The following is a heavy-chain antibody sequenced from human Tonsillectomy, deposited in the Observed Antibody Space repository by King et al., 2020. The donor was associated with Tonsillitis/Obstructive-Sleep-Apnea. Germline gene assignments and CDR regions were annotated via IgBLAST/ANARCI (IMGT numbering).Heavy chain of an antibody. CDR2: ISGYNGNT. D-gene: IGHD3-16*01. CDR1: GYTFSSYG. J-gene: IGHJ6*03. CDR3: ARVRVTFGGVISYYMDV. V-gene: IGHV1-18*01. Sequence: QGQLVQSGAEVKKPGASVNVSCKASGYTFSSYGISWVRQAPGQGLEWMGWISGYNGNTNYAQKFQGRVTMTTDTSTSTSYMDLRSLRSDDTAVYYGARVRVTFGGVISYYMDVWGKGTTVTVSS.